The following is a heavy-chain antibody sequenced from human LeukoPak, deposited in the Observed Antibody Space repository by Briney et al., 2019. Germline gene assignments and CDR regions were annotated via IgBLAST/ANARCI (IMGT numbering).Heavy chain of an antibody. D-gene: IGHD2-21*02. Sequence: SETLSLTCTVSGGSISSYYWSWIRQPPGKGLEWIGYIYYSGSTNYNPSLKSRVTISVDTSKNQFSLKLSSVTAADTAVYYCARLDAVTARYCFDYWGQGTLVTVSS. CDR1: GGSISSYY. CDR2: IYYSGST. CDR3: ARLDAVTARYCFDY. J-gene: IGHJ4*02. V-gene: IGHV4-59*08.